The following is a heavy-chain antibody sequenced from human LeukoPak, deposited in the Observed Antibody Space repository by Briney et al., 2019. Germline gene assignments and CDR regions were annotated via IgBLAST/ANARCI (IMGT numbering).Heavy chain of an antibody. CDR2: ISSSSSYI. CDR3: AREVGTGSYGGYFYYMDV. Sequence: PGGSLRLSCAASGFTFSSYSMNWVRQAPGKGLEWVSSISSSSSYIYYADSVKGRFTISRDNAKNSLYLQMNSLRAEDTAVYYCAREVGTGSYGGYFYYMDVWGKGTTVTVSS. D-gene: IGHD3-10*01. J-gene: IGHJ6*03. CDR1: GFTFSSYS. V-gene: IGHV3-21*01.